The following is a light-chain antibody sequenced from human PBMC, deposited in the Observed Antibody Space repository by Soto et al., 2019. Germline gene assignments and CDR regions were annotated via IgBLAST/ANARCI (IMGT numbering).Light chain of an antibody. CDR1: SSDVGGYNF. Sequence: QSALTQPASVSGSPGRSITISCTGTSSDVGGYNFVSWYQQHPGKAPKLMIYDVSNRPSGVSNRFSGSKSGNTASLTISGLQAEDEADYYCSSYTSSGTRYVFGTGTKLTVL. CDR3: SSYTSSGTRYV. J-gene: IGLJ1*01. V-gene: IGLV2-14*01. CDR2: DVS.